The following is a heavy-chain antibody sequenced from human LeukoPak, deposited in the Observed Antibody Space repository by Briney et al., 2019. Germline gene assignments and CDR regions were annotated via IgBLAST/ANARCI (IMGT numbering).Heavy chain of an antibody. CDR2: ITPYNNNA. CDR3: ARDSRRYYYGSGSYQYYYYGMDV. D-gene: IGHD3-10*01. CDR1: GYTFTSYG. J-gene: IGHJ6*02. Sequence: AASVKVSCKASGYTFTSYGINWVRQAPGQGLEWMGWITPYNNNAKYAQKFQGRVTMTTDTSTDIAYMDLRSLGSDDTAVYYCARDSRRYYYGSGSYQYYYYGMDVWGQGTTVTVSS. V-gene: IGHV1-18*04.